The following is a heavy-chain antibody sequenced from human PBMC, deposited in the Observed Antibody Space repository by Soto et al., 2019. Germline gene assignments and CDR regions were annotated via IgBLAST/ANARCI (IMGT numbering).Heavy chain of an antibody. CDR1: GYNFAGYW. D-gene: IGHD3-3*01. J-gene: IGHJ4*02. CDR3: ARGGVSTRTFDY. CDR2: IYPSDSDT. V-gene: IGHV5-51*01. Sequence: GESLKISYKGSGYNFAGYWIAWVRQMPGKGLELMGIIYPSDSDTRYRPSFQGQVTISADKSISSAYLQWSSLRASDTAMYYCARGGVSTRTFDYWGQGTPVTVSS.